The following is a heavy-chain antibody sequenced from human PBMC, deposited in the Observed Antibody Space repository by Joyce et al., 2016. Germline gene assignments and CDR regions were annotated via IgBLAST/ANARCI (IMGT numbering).Heavy chain of an antibody. V-gene: IGHV4-39*01. Sequence: QLQLQESGPGLVKPSETLSLTCCVSGGSIVSNSYNWGWVRQPPGKPLGWIATIFHTGATYYNPSLQSRVFMSVDTSRNQFSLRLNSVTAADTAVYFCARHPTGFPNWFDTWGQGTLVTVSS. D-gene: IGHD1-14*01. J-gene: IGHJ5*01. CDR1: GGSIVSNSYN. CDR3: ARHPTGFPNWFDT. CDR2: IFHTGAT.